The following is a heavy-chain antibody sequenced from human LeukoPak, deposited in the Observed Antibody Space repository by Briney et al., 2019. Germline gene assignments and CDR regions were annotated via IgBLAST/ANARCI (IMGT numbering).Heavy chain of an antibody. V-gene: IGHV4-4*07. CDR3: VRGDDTSGYRNY. Sequence: SDTLSLTCTVSGGSISSYYWSWIRQPAGKGLEWIGRIYTGGNTNYNPSLKSRVTMSLDTSKNQFSLKLSSVTAADTAVYYCVRGDDTSGYRNYWGQGTLVTVSS. D-gene: IGHD3-22*01. CDR1: GGSISSYY. J-gene: IGHJ4*02. CDR2: IYTGGNT.